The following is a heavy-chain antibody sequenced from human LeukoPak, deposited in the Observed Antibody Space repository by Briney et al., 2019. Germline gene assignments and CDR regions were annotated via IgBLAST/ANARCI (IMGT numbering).Heavy chain of an antibody. Sequence: SETLSLTCTVSGYSIGTGYFWGWIRQPPGKGLEWIASIYTAGNTFYNPSLKSRVTISIQTSENQFSLKLSSVTAADTAVYYCVGYGQLVPGYWGQGTLVTVSS. D-gene: IGHD6-13*01. V-gene: IGHV4-38-2*02. CDR3: VGYGQLVPGY. CDR2: IYTAGNT. CDR1: GYSIGTGYF. J-gene: IGHJ4*02.